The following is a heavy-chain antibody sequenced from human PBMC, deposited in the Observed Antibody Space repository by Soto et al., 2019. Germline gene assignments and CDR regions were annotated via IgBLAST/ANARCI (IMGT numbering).Heavy chain of an antibody. CDR1: GFTFSSYS. Sequence: TVGSLRLSCAASGFTFSSYSMNWVRQAPGKGLEWVSSISSSSSYIYYADSVKGRFTISRDNAKNSLYLQMNSLRAEDTAVYYCARVAGRYSYGPANYWGQGTLVTVSS. CDR3: ARVAGRYSYGPANY. D-gene: IGHD5-18*01. CDR2: ISSSSSYI. J-gene: IGHJ4*02. V-gene: IGHV3-21*01.